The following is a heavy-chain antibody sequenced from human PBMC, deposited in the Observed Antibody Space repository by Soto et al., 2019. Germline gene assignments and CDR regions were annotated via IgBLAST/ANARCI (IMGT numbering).Heavy chain of an antibody. CDR1: GFAFSSFG. CDR2: ISFDGRDQ. CDR3: AKDLTSYCTNGFCHPTDGGQYYYGMDV. J-gene: IGHJ6*02. Sequence: QVQLVESGGGVVQPGRSLRLSCVASGFAFSSFGMHWVRQAPGKGLEWLAVISFDGRDQYYADSVKGRFTISRDSSNNTVSLQMSSLRPEDTAVYYCAKDLTSYCTNGFCHPTDGGQYYYGMDVWGQGTTVTVS. D-gene: IGHD2-8*01. V-gene: IGHV3-30*18.